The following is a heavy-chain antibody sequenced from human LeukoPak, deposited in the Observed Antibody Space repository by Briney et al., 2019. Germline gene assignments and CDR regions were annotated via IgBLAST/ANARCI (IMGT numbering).Heavy chain of an antibody. CDR1: GGSINNYY. V-gene: IGHV4-59*12. D-gene: IGHD3-10*01. J-gene: IGHJ4*02. CDR3: ARFGSYFEY. CDR2: IYYSGSN. Sequence: PSETLSLTCTVPGGSINNYYWSWIRQPPGKGLEWIGHIYYSGSNKNNPSLKSRVTMTVDTSKNQFSLKLTSVTAADTAMYFCARFGSYFEYWGQGILVTVSS.